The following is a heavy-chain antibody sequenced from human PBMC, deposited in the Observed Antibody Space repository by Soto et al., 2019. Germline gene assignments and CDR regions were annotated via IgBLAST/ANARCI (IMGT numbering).Heavy chain of an antibody. CDR2: ISDSGGST. CDR1: GFTFSNYA. CDR3: ANAIASFDY. Sequence: GALRLSCAASGFTFSNYAMSWVRQAPGKGLEWVSAISDSGGSTYYADSVKGRFTISRDNSKNTLYLQMDSLRADDTAVYFCANAIASFDYWGQGTLVTVSS. V-gene: IGHV3-23*01. J-gene: IGHJ4*02. D-gene: IGHD6-13*01.